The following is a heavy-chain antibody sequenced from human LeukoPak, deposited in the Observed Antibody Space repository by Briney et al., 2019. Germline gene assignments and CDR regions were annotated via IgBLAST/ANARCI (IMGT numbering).Heavy chain of an antibody. J-gene: IGHJ6*04. CDR3: ARNAVPDRPFSGMDV. Sequence: SVKVSCKASGGTFSGYAISWVRQAPGPGLEWMGGIIPIFGTADCAQKFQGRVTITADVSTSTAYMELSSPRSEDTAVYYCARNAVPDRPFSGMDVWGKGTTVTVSS. D-gene: IGHD2-2*01. CDR2: IIPIFGTA. V-gene: IGHV1-69*13. CDR1: GGTFSGYA.